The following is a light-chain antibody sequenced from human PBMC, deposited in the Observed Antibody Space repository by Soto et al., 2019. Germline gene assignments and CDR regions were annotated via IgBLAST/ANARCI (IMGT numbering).Light chain of an antibody. CDR3: QQYNNWPPRT. V-gene: IGKV3-15*01. CDR1: QSISNS. J-gene: IGKJ2*01. Sequence: EIVMTQSPASLSVSPGQTATLSCRASQSISNSLAWYQQKPGQAPSLLIYGASTRATGIPARFSGSGSGTEFTLTISSLQSEDSALYYCQQYNNWPPRTFGQGTKLEIK. CDR2: GAS.